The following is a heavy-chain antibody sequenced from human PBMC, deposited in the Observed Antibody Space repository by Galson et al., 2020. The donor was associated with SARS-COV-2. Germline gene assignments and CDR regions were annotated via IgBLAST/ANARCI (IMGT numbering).Heavy chain of an antibody. J-gene: IGHJ4*02. CDR1: DVPISSSNSY. CDR2: VYYTGST. V-gene: IGHV4-39*07. CDR3: ARVRHTYYFDF. Sequence: SQTLSLTCSIPDVPISSSNSYWGWIRQPPGKGLEWIGNVYYTGSTYYNPSLQSRVTIPLDTPKHQFSLRLKSVTAADTAVYFCARVRHTYYFDFWGQGTLLTVS.